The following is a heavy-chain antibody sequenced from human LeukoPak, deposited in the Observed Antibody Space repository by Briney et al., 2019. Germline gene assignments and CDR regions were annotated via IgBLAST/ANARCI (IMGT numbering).Heavy chain of an antibody. Sequence: PSETLSLTCTVSGGSISSYYWSWIRQPPGKRLEWIGYIYYSGSTNYNPSLKSRVTISVDTSKNQFSLKLSSVTAADTAVYYCARGLQYNWFDPWGQGTLVTVSS. J-gene: IGHJ5*02. D-gene: IGHD4-11*01. V-gene: IGHV4-59*01. CDR2: IYYSGST. CDR3: ARGLQYNWFDP. CDR1: GGSISSYY.